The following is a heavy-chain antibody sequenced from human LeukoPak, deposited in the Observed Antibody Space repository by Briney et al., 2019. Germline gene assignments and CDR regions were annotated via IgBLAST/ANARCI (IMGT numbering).Heavy chain of an antibody. CDR3: AKSATGTYFSD. D-gene: IGHD3-10*01. J-gene: IGHJ4*02. CDR1: GFTFSNYD. Sequence: GGSLRLSCAASGFTFSNYDMSWVRQAPGKGLEWVSTITAGGGVTYFADSVKGRFTISRDNSKNTLYLQMNSLRAEDTAVYYCAKSATGTYFSDWGQGTPVTVSS. V-gene: IGHV3-23*01. CDR2: ITAGGGVT.